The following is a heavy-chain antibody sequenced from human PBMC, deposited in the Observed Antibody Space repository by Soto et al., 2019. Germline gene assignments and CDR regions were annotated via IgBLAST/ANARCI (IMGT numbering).Heavy chain of an antibody. D-gene: IGHD4-17*01. V-gene: IGHV4-61*05. J-gene: IGHJ4*02. Sequence: SETLSLTCTVSGGSITSSSYYWSWIRQPPGKGLEWIGYIYYSGSTTYNPSLKSRVTISVDTSKNQFSLKLSSVTAADTAVYYCARRYGDYFDYWGQGTLVTVSS. CDR1: GGSITSSSYY. CDR2: IYYSGST. CDR3: ARRYGDYFDY.